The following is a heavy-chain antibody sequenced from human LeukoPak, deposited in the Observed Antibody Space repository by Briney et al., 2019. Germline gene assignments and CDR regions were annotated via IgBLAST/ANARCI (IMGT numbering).Heavy chain of an antibody. CDR1: GFTFSSYT. V-gene: IGHV3-23*01. CDR2: ISGSGGST. J-gene: IGHJ4*02. Sequence: PGGSLRLSCAASGFTFSSYTMSWVRQAPGKGLEWVSAISGSGGSTYYADSVKGRFTISRDNSKNTLYLQMNSLRAEDTAVYYCPKVEKNYYGSGSYDYWGQGTLVTVSS. CDR3: PKVEKNYYGSGSYDY. D-gene: IGHD3-10*01.